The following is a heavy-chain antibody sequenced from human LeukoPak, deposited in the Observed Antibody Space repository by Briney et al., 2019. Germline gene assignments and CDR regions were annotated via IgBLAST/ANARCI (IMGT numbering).Heavy chain of an antibody. CDR1: GGTLNTHI. D-gene: IGHD1-1*01. CDR2: ITPIIDVS. CDR3: ARVNLRGSQYNWFDP. J-gene: IGHJ5*02. Sequence: SVKVSCKASGGTLNTHICTWVRQAPGQGHEWMGKITPIIDVSKYAHKFQSRLTITADKATATVYMELSGLKSEDTAVYYCARVNLRGSQYNWFDPWGQGTLVTVSS. V-gene: IGHV1-69*02.